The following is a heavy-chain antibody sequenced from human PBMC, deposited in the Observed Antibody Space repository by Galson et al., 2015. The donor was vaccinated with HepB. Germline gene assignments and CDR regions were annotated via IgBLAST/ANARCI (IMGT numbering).Heavy chain of an antibody. J-gene: IGHJ5*02. CDR3: ARDMGLVPSWFDP. CDR1: TFIFSTYS. CDR2: INWNGGST. V-gene: IGHV3-20*04. D-gene: IGHD6-19*01. Sequence: SLRLSCAASTFIFSTYSMNWVRQAPGKGLEWVSGINWNGGSTGYADSVKGRFTISRDNAKNSLYLQMNSLRAEDTALYYCARDMGLVPSWFDPWGQGTLVTVSS.